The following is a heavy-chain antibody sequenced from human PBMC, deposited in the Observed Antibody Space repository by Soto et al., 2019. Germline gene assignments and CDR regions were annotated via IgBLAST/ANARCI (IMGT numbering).Heavy chain of an antibody. CDR3: ARAGAEVTTHLDW. CDR2: IGAYNGNT. J-gene: IGHJ4*02. Sequence: GASVKVSCKASGYTFSQYGISWVRQAPGQGLEWMGWIGAYNGNTKYVQKFQGRVTMTTDTSTSTAYMELGSLRSDDTAVYYCARAGAEVTTHLDWWGQGTLGTVSS. CDR1: GYTFSQYG. D-gene: IGHD2-21*02. V-gene: IGHV1-18*01.